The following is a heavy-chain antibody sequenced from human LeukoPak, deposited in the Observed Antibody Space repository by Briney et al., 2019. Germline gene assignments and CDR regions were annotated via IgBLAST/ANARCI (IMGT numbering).Heavy chain of an antibody. J-gene: IGHJ4*02. D-gene: IGHD2-21*02. Sequence: PSETLSLTCTVSGGSVSSGSYYWSWIRQPPGKGLEWIGYIYYSGSTNYNPSLKSRVTISVDTSKNQFSLKLSSVTAADTAVYYCARVNDVAYCGGDCYYTHYYFDYWGQGTLVTVSS. CDR2: IYYSGST. CDR1: GGSVSSGSYY. V-gene: IGHV4-61*01. CDR3: ARVNDVAYCGGDCYYTHYYFDY.